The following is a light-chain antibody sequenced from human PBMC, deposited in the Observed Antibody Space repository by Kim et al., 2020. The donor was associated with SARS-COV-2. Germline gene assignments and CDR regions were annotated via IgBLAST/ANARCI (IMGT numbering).Light chain of an antibody. CDR1: QSVSSN. CDR2: GAS. V-gene: IGKV3-15*01. Sequence: VSPGERATLSCRASQSVSSNLAWYQQKTGQAPRLLIYGASTRATGIPARFSGSGSGTEFTLTISSLQSEDFAVYYCQQYNNWPQTFGQGTKVDIK. CDR3: QQYNNWPQT. J-gene: IGKJ1*01.